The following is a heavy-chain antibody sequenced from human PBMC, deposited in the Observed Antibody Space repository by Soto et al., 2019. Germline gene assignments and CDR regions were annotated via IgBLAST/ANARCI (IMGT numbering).Heavy chain of an antibody. CDR3: AKYSGIVYYTGFDY. D-gene: IGHD3-3*01. CDR1: GFTFDDYT. CDR2: ISWDGGRT. J-gene: IGHJ4*02. Sequence: GGSLRLSCAASGFTFDDYTMNWVRQAPGKGLEWVSLISWDGGRTYYEHSVKGLFTISRYNSKNSLYLQMNSLRTEDTAFYSCAKYSGIVYYTGFDYWGQGTLVTVSS. V-gene: IGHV3-43*01.